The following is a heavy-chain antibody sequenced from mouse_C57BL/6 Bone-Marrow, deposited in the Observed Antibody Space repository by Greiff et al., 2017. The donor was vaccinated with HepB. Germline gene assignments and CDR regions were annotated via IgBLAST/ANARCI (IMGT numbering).Heavy chain of an antibody. Sequence: EVQRVESGGDLVKPGGSLKLSCAASGFTFSSYGMSWVRQTPDKRLEWVATISSGGSYTYYPDSVKGRFTITRDNAKNTLYLQMSSLKSEDTAMYYCARQDYGAWFAYWGQGTLVTVSA. J-gene: IGHJ3*01. D-gene: IGHD2-4*01. CDR2: ISSGGSYT. CDR1: GFTFSSYG. CDR3: ARQDYGAWFAY. V-gene: IGHV5-6*01.